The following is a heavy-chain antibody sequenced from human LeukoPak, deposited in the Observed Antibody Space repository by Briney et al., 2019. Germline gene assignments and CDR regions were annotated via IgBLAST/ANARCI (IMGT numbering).Heavy chain of an antibody. Sequence: PSETLSLTCTVSGGSISSYYWSWIRQPPGKGLEWIGYIYYSGSTNYNPSLKSRVTISVDTSKNQFSLKLSSVTAADTAVYYCAREVRGVIPYYFDYWGQGTLVTVSS. CDR1: GGSISSYY. J-gene: IGHJ4*02. D-gene: IGHD3-10*01. CDR2: IYYSGST. V-gene: IGHV4-59*12. CDR3: AREVRGVIPYYFDY.